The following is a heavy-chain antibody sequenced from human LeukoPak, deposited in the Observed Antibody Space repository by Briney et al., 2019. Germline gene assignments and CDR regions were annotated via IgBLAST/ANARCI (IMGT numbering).Heavy chain of an antibody. Sequence: GGSLRLSCAASGFTFSSYSMNWVRQAPGKGLEWVSYISSSSSTIYYADSVKGRFTISRDNSKNTLYLQMGSLRAEDMAVYYCARDLTTVTSGAFDIWGQGTMVTVSS. CDR2: ISSSSSTI. CDR1: GFTFSSYS. J-gene: IGHJ3*02. CDR3: ARDLTTVTSGAFDI. D-gene: IGHD4-11*01. V-gene: IGHV3-48*01.